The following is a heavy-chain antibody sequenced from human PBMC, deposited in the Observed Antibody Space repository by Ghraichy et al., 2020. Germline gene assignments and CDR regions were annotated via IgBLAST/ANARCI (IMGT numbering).Heavy chain of an antibody. D-gene: IGHD2-15*01. CDR3: ARGVKVDIVVVVAAGGTSLDY. J-gene: IGHJ4*02. Sequence: SETLSLTCAVYGGSFSGYYWSWIRQPPGKGLEWIGEINHSGSTNYNPSLKSRVTISVDTSKNQFSLKLSSVTAADTAVYYCARGVKVDIVVVVAAGGTSLDYWGQGTLVTVSS. CDR1: GGSFSGYY. CDR2: INHSGST. V-gene: IGHV4-34*01.